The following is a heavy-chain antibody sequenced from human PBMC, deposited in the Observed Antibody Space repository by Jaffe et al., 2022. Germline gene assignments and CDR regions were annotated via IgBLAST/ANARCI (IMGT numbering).Heavy chain of an antibody. D-gene: IGHD6-19*01. Sequence: QVQFIQSGAEVKKPGASVRVSCKASGNTFTNFHLHWVRQAPGQGLEWMALINPKYGATAYAQNFLGRLSVTWDTSTSTVNMDLSSLTSKDTAVYYCAASNGWYAVFEQWGQGTLLTVSS. J-gene: IGHJ4*02. CDR2: INPKYGAT. CDR1: GNTFTNFH. V-gene: IGHV1-46*03. CDR3: AASNGWYAVFEQ.